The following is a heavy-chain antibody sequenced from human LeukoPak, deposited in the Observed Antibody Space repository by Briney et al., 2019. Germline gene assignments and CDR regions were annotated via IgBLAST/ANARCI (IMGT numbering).Heavy chain of an antibody. V-gene: IGHV4-61*02. CDR2: IYTSGNT. Sequence: TLSLTCTVSGGSISSGGYYWSWIRQPAGKGLEWIGRIYTSGNTNYNPSLKSRATISVDTSKNQFSLKLSSVTAADMAVYYCASLTYYYGSGPSYWGQGTLVTVSS. CDR3: ASLTYYYGSGPSY. D-gene: IGHD3-10*01. CDR1: GGSISSGGYY. J-gene: IGHJ4*02.